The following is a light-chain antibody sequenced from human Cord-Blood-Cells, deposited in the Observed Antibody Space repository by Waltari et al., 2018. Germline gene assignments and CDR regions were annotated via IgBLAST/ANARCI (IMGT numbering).Light chain of an antibody. V-gene: IGKV3-20*01. J-gene: IGKJ5*01. CDR1: QSVSSSY. CDR2: GAS. CDR3: QQYGSSIT. Sequence: EIVLTQSPGTLSLSPGERATLSCRASQSVSSSYLAWYQQKPGQAPGRLIYGASSRATGIPDRFSGSGSGTDFTLTISRLEPEDFAVYYCQQYGSSITFGQGTRLEIK.